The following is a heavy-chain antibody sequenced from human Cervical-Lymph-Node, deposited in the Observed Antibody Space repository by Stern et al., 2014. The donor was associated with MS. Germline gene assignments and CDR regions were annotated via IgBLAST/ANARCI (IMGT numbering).Heavy chain of an antibody. CDR3: ARDSTKGGSNY. CDR1: GFTFSSYG. J-gene: IGHJ4*02. CDR2: IWSDGSNK. Sequence: QLVESGGGVVQPGRPLRLACAASGFTFSSYGMHWVRQAPDTGLEWVAVIWSDGSNKYYTDSVKGRFTISRDNSKNALYLQMNSLRAEDTAVYYCARDSTKGGSNYWGQGTLVTVSS. D-gene: IGHD1-26*01. V-gene: IGHV3-33*01.